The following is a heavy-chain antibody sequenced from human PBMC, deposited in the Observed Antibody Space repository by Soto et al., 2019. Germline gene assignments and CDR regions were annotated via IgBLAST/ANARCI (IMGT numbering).Heavy chain of an antibody. D-gene: IGHD3-16*01. J-gene: IGHJ4*02. CDR2: IYYSGST. V-gene: IGHV4-59*08. CDR1: GSSISSFY. Sequence: SETLSLTCTVSGSSISSFYWSWIRQPPGKGLEWIGYIYYSGSTNYNPSLKSRVTISVDTSKNQFSLKLSSVTAADTAVYYCARLLYGRAGDYYFDYWGQGTLVTVSS. CDR3: ARLLYGRAGDYYFDY.